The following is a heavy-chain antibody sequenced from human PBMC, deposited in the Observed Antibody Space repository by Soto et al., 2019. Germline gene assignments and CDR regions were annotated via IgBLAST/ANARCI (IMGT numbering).Heavy chain of an antibody. J-gene: IGHJ4*02. CDR2: VTHSGTA. CDR1: GGSIDSGAFS. D-gene: IGHD3-16*01. CDR3: DRIHWAQRSLDY. Sequence: ASETLSLTCAVSGGSIDSGAFSLSWIRQPPGKGLEWIGYVTHSGTAYSIPSLNGRLTLSVDSSQTQFSLKLTSVTAADSAFYYCDRIHWAQRSLDYWGRGILVTVSS. V-gene: IGHV4-30-2*01.